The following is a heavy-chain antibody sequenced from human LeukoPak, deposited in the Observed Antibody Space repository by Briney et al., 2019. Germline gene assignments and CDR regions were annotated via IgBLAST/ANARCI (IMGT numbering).Heavy chain of an antibody. D-gene: IGHD6-19*01. J-gene: IGHJ4*02. CDR3: ARALAEQWLFDY. Sequence: ASVKVSCKASGYTFTGYGISWVRQAPGQGLEWMGWISVYNGNTNYAQKLQGRVTMTTDTSTSTAYMELRSLRSDDTAVYYCARALAEQWLFDYWGQGTLVTVSS. V-gene: IGHV1-18*01. CDR1: GYTFTGYG. CDR2: ISVYNGNT.